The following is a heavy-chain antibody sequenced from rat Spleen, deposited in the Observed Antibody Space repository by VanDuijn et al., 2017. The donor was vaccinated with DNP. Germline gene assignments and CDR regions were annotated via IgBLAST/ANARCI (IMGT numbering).Heavy chain of an antibody. D-gene: IGHD1-1*01. V-gene: IGHV5-31*01. CDR3: VRPVRFYSGPFDS. J-gene: IGHJ2*01. Sequence: EVQLVESGGGLVQPGRSLKLSCVVSGFTFNNYWMTWIRQVPGKGLEWVASITTSGDSTYSPDSVKGRFTISRDNAKNTLYLQMNSLQSEDTAIYHCVRPVRFYSGPFDSWGRGLMVTVSS. CDR1: GFTFNNYW. CDR2: ITTSGDST.